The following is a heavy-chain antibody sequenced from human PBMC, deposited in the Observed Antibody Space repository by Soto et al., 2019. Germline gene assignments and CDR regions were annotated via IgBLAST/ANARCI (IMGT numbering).Heavy chain of an antibody. CDR3: ARDIHTYCSADCFDGFDI. CDR1: GGTFTTYA. J-gene: IGHJ3*02. Sequence: QVHLVQSGAEVKKPGSSVKVSCKASGGTFTTYAITWVRQAPGQGLEWMGWIIPIYNAPNYAQKFQGRVTITADESTATAYMDMSSLKSEDTAVYFCARDIHTYCSADCFDGFDIWGQGTMVTVSS. CDR2: IIPIYNAP. D-gene: IGHD2-21*02. V-gene: IGHV1-69*01.